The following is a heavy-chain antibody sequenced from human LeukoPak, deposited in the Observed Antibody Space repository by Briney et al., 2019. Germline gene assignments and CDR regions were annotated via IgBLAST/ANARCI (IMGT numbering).Heavy chain of an antibody. CDR2: IISSGSTI. CDR1: GFTFSSYE. V-gene: IGHV3-48*03. CDR3: ARIRPYAVDAFDI. D-gene: IGHD2-2*01. J-gene: IGHJ3*02. Sequence: PGGSLRPSCAASGFTFSSYEVNWVRQAPGKGLEWVSYIISSGSTIYYADSVKGRFTISRDNAKYSLYLQMNSLRAEDTAVYYCARIRPYAVDAFDIWGQGTMVTVSS.